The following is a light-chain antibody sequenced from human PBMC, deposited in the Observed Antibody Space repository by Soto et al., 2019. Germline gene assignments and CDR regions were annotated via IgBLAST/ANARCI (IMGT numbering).Light chain of an antibody. CDR1: QSVSSY. Sequence: VLTQSPDTLSLSPGERATLSCRASQSVSSYLAWYQQKPGQAPRLLIYDASNRATGIPARFSGSGSGTDFTLTISSLEPEDFAVYYCQQRSNPITFGQGTRLEIK. CDR2: DAS. J-gene: IGKJ5*01. V-gene: IGKV3-11*01. CDR3: QQRSNPIT.